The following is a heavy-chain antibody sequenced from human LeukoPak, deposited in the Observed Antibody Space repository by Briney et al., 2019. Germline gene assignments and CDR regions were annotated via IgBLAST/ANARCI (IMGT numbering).Heavy chain of an antibody. V-gene: IGHV2-5*02. CDR3: AHRFTAFEGFDY. CDR2: IYWDDDK. D-gene: IGHD3-10*01. Sequence: SGPTLVNPTQTLTLTCTFSGFSLSTSGVGVGWIRQPPGKALEWLALIYWDDDKRYSPSLKSRITITKDTSKNQVVLKMTNMDPVDTATYYCAHRFTAFEGFDYWGQGTLVTVSS. CDR1: GFSLSTSGVG. J-gene: IGHJ4*02.